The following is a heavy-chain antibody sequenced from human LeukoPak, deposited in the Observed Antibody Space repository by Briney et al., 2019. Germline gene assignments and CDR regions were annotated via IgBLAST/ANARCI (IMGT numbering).Heavy chain of an antibody. V-gene: IGHV3-7*01. CDR2: IKQDGSEK. CDR1: GFTFSSYW. D-gene: IGHD6-13*01. CDR3: ARGSYSSSSPVAY. J-gene: IGHJ4*02. Sequence: PGGXLRLSCAASGFTFSSYWMSWVRQAPGKGLEWVANIKQDGSEKYYVDSVKGRFTISRDNAKNSLYLQMNSLRAEDTAVYYCARGSYSSSSPVAYWGQGTLVTVSS.